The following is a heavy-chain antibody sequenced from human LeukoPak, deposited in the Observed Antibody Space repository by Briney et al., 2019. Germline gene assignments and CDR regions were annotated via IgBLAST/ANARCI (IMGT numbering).Heavy chain of an antibody. D-gene: IGHD5-12*01. Sequence: GRSLRLSCAASGFSFSTSWMAWVRQAPGKGLQWVSNINPDESHTDYIDSVKGRFTMSRDNAENSLFLQVHSLRDEDTAVYYCARDRAYDAFDYWGRGPLVTVSS. CDR3: ARDRAYDAFDY. J-gene: IGHJ4*02. CDR2: INPDESHT. V-gene: IGHV3-7*01. CDR1: GFSFSTSW.